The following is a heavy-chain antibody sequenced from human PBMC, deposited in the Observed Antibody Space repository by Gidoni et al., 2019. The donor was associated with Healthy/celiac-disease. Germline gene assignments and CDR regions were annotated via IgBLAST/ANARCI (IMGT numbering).Heavy chain of an antibody. J-gene: IGHJ4*02. D-gene: IGHD3-16*01. CDR2: ISSSSSYI. V-gene: IGHV3-21*01. CDR1: GFTFSSYS. Sequence: EVQLVESGGGLVKPGGSLRLSCAASGFTFSSYSMNWVRQAPGKGLEWVSSISSSSSYIYYADSVKGRFTISRDNAKNSLYLQMNSLRAEDTAVYYCASLAFMITFGGVTSDYWGQGTLVTVSS. CDR3: ASLAFMITFGGVTSDY.